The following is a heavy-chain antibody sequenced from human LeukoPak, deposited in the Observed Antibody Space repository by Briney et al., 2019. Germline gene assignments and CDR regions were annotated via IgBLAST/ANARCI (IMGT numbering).Heavy chain of an antibody. CDR2: ISAYGGST. Sequence: GGSLRLSCAVSGFTFSSYAMSWVRQAPGKGLEWVSAISAYGGSTYYADPMKGRFTISRDNSRNTLYLQMNSLKAEDTAVYLCARDSRGLIKAFHIWGQGTVVTVSS. CDR3: ARDSRGLIKAFHI. CDR1: GFTFSSYA. D-gene: IGHD3-16*01. J-gene: IGHJ3*02. V-gene: IGHV3-23*01.